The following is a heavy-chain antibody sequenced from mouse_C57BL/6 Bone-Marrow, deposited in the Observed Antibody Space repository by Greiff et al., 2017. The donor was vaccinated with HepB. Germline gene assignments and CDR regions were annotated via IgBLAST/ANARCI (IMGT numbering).Heavy chain of an antibody. D-gene: IGHD1-1*01. CDR1: GYSITSGYY. V-gene: IGHV3-6*01. CDR2: ISYDGSN. J-gene: IGHJ2*01. CDR3: AREGVVDY. Sequence: ESGPGLVKPSQSLSLTCSVTGYSITSGYYWNWIRQFPGNKLEWMGYISYDGSNNYNPSLKNRISITRDTSKNQFFLKLNSVTTEDTATYYCAREGVVDYWGQGTTLTVSS.